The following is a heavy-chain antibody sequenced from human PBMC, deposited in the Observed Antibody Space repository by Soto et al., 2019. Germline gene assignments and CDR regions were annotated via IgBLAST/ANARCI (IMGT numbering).Heavy chain of an antibody. V-gene: IGHV3-33*01. Sequence: QVQLVESGGGVVQPGRSLRLSCAASGFTFSSYGMHWVRQAPGKGLEWVAVIWYDGSNKYYADSVKGRFTISRDNSKNTLYLQMNSLRGEDTAVYYCARIYGDYRGPDYWGQGTLVTVSS. CDR3: ARIYGDYRGPDY. CDR1: GFTFSSYG. J-gene: IGHJ4*02. CDR2: IWYDGSNK. D-gene: IGHD4-17*01.